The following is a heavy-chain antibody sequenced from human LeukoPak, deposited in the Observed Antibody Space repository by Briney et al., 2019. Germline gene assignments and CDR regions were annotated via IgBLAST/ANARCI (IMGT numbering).Heavy chain of an antibody. CDR3: ARQGQQLVEDWFDP. J-gene: IGHJ5*02. CDR1: GGSISSSSYY. CDR2: IYYSGST. V-gene: IGHV4-39*01. D-gene: IGHD6-13*01. Sequence: SETLSLTCTVSGGSISSSSYYWGWIRQPPGKGLEWIGSIYYSGSTYYNPSLKSRVTISVDTSKNQFSLKLSSVTAADTAVYYCARQGQQLVEDWFDPWGQGTLVTVSS.